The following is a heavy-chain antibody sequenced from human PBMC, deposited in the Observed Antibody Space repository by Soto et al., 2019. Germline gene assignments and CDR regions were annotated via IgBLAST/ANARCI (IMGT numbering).Heavy chain of an antibody. D-gene: IGHD1-1*01. Sequence: QVQLQESGPGLVKPSGTLSLTCAVSGGSISSSNWWSWVRQPPGKGLEWIGEIYHSGSTNYNPSLKSRDTISVDKSKNQFSLKLSSVTAADTDVYYCASGNRGIDSYKRTRYYFDYWGQGTLVTVSS. CDR2: IYHSGST. J-gene: IGHJ4*02. CDR3: ASGNRGIDSYKRTRYYFDY. CDR1: GGSISSSNW. V-gene: IGHV4-4*02.